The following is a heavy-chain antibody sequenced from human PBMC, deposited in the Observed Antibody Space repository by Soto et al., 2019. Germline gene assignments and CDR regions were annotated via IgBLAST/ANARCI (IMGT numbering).Heavy chain of an antibody. J-gene: IGHJ4*02. V-gene: IGHV3-30*18. Sequence: GSLRLACAAPGFTFSSYGMHWVRQAPGKGLEWVAVISYDGSNKYYADSVKGRFTISRDNSKNTLYLQMNSLRAEDTAVYYCAKDREMAPDYWGQGTLVTVSS. CDR3: AKDREMAPDY. CDR2: ISYDGSNK. CDR1: GFTFSSYG. D-gene: IGHD5-12*01.